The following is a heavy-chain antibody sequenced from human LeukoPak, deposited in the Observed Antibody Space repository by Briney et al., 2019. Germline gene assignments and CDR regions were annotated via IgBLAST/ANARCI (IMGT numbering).Heavy chain of an antibody. D-gene: IGHD3-22*01. CDR3: AKDQDYYDSVDAFDI. CDR1: GFSFSSYA. CDR2: ISGSGGST. Sequence: GGSLRLSCAASGFSFSSYAMTWVRQAPGKGLEWVSAISGSGGSTYYADSVKGRFTISRDNSKNTLYLQMNSLRAEYTAVYYCAKDQDYYDSVDAFDIWGQGTMVTVSS. J-gene: IGHJ3*02. V-gene: IGHV3-23*01.